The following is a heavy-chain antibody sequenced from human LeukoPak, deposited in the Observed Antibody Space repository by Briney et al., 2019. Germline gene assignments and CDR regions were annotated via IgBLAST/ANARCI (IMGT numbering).Heavy chain of an antibody. CDR2: IYYSGST. CDR1: GGSISSSSYY. D-gene: IGHD3-3*01. Sequence: PSETLSLTCTVSGGSISSSSYYWGWIRQPPGKGLEWIGSIYYSGSTYYNPSLKSRVTISVDTSKNQFSLKLSSVTAADTAVYYCARLGDFWSGTRYFDYWGQGTLVTVSS. CDR3: ARLGDFWSGTRYFDY. J-gene: IGHJ4*02. V-gene: IGHV4-39*01.